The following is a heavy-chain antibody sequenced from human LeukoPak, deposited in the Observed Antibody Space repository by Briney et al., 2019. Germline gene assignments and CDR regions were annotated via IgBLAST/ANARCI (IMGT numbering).Heavy chain of an antibody. CDR1: GGSISSSSYY. V-gene: IGHV4-39*01. Sequence: SETLSLTCTVSGGSISSSSYYWGWIRQPPGKGLEWIGSIYYSGSTYYNPSLKSRVTISVDTSKNQFSLKLSSVTAADTAVYYCARQWLGNYYFDFWGQGTLVTVSS. CDR3: ARQWLGNYYFDF. D-gene: IGHD3-10*01. CDR2: IYYSGST. J-gene: IGHJ4*02.